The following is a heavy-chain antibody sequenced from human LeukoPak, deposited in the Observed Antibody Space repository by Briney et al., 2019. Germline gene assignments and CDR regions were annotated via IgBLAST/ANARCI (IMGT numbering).Heavy chain of an antibody. J-gene: IGHJ4*02. CDR1: GFTFSDYY. Sequence: GGSLRLSCAASGFTFSDYYMSWIRQAPGKGLEWVSYISSGGNPIYYADSVKGRFTISRDNAKNSLFLQMNSLRAEDTAVYYCARLPAYCSSTSCYYDYWGQGTLVTVSS. D-gene: IGHD2-2*01. CDR3: ARLPAYCSSTSCYYDY. V-gene: IGHV3-11*04. CDR2: ISSGGNPI.